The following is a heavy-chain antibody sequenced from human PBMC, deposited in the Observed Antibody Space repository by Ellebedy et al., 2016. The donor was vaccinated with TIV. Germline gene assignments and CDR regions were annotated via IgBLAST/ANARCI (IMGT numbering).Heavy chain of an antibody. CDR3: ATNSGSGSYVFDY. D-gene: IGHD3-10*01. Sequence: SETLSLXXTVSGGSISSYYWSWIRQPPGKGLEWIGYIYYRGSTNYNPSLRSRVTISGDTSKNQLSLKLNSVTAADTAVYYCATNSGSGSYVFDYWGQGTVVTVSS. J-gene: IGHJ4*02. V-gene: IGHV4-59*01. CDR2: IYYRGST. CDR1: GGSISSYY.